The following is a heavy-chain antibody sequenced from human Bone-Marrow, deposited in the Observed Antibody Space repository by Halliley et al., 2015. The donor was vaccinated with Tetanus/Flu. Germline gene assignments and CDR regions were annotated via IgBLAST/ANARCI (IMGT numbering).Heavy chain of an antibody. Sequence: SLRLSCAVSGGSITNNNWWTWVRQSPGRGLEWIGDIYHGGTTNYSPSLQSRLTISVDKPKNQFSLKLNSVTAADTAVYYCAKGGRAGRYYYPAIDVWGRGTTVTVSS. J-gene: IGHJ6*02. V-gene: IGHV4-4*02. CDR2: IYHGGTT. D-gene: IGHD5-12*01. CDR1: GGSITNNNW. CDR3: AKGGRAGRYYYPAIDV.